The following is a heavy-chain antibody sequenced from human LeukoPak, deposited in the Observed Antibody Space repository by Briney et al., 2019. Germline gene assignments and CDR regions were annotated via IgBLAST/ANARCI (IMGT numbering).Heavy chain of an antibody. CDR1: GFTFSSYA. V-gene: IGHV3-30*01. Sequence: GGSLRLSCAASGFTFSSYAMHWVRQAPGKGLEWVAVISYDGSNKYYADSVKGRFTISRDNSKNTLYLQMNSLRAEDTAVYYCAKDQGYSYGYADYWGQGTLVTVSS. CDR3: AKDQGYSYGYADY. J-gene: IGHJ4*02. D-gene: IGHD5-18*01. CDR2: ISYDGSNK.